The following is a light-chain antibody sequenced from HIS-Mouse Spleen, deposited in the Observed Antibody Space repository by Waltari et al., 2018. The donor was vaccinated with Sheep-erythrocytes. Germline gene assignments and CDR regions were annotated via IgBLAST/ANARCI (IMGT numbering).Light chain of an antibody. Sequence: SYELTQPPSVSVSPGQTARITCSGDALPKQYAYWYQQKPGQAPVLVIYKDSARPSGNPERFSGSSSGTTVTLTISGVQAEDEADYYCQSADSSGTYPVFGGGTKLTVL. CDR1: ALPKQY. J-gene: IGLJ2*01. CDR3: QSADSSGTYPV. V-gene: IGLV3-25*03. CDR2: KDS.